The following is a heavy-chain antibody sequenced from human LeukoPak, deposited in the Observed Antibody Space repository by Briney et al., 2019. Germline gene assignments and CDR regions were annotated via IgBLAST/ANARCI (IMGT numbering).Heavy chain of an antibody. CDR2: IKSDGAGT. Sequence: GGSLRLSCAASGFTFSSYWMHWVRQAPGKGLVWVSGIKSDGAGTSYVDSVKGRFTISRDNAKNTLDLQMNSLRAEDTAVYYCARGGYGAYMGWGQGMLVTVSS. V-gene: IGHV3-74*01. CDR1: GFTFSSYW. D-gene: IGHD4-17*01. J-gene: IGHJ4*02. CDR3: ARGGYGAYMG.